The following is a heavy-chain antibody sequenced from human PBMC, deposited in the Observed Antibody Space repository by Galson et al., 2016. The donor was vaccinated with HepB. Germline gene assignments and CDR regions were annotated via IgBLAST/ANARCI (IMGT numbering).Heavy chain of an antibody. Sequence: VQVSCKASGYTFTNKGISWVRQAPGQGLEWMGWISAHSGNTNYAQKFQGRLTLTKDTSASTVYMELRSLRFDDTAMYYCARDRDAALDYWGQGALVTVSS. J-gene: IGHJ4*02. V-gene: IGHV1-18*01. D-gene: IGHD6-13*01. CDR3: ARDRDAALDY. CDR1: GYTFTNKG. CDR2: ISAHSGNT.